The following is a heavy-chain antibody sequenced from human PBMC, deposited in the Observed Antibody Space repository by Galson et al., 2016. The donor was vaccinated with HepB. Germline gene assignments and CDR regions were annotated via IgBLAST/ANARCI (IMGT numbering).Heavy chain of an antibody. D-gene: IGHD3-10*01. CDR3: ARGHYGA. CDR2: MNPRSSHT. CDR1: GYTFTYND. Sequence: SVKVSCKASGYTFTYNDINWVRQATGQRLEWMGLMNPRSSHTEYAQKFQGRVTMTSNTAISTAYMELTSLRSEDTAVYYCARGHYGAWGQGTLVIVSS. V-gene: IGHV1-8*01. J-gene: IGHJ5*02.